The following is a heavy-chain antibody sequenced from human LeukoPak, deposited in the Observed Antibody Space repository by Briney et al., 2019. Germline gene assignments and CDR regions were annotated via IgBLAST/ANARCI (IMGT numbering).Heavy chain of an antibody. CDR3: ARDQIGYGLDY. D-gene: IGHD5-18*01. J-gene: IGHJ4*02. V-gene: IGHV4-59*11. CDR2: IYDSWNT. CDR1: SGSINNHY. Sequence: PSETLSLTCIVSSGSINNHYWSWIRQPPGTGLEWIGYIYDSWNTNYNPSLQSRVTISMDASRNQFSLNLTSVTAADTAVYYCARDQIGYGLDYWGQGTLVTVSS.